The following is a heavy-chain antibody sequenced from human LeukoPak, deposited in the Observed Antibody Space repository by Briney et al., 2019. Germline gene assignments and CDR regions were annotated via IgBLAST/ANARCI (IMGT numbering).Heavy chain of an antibody. D-gene: IGHD4-11*01. Sequence: GGSLRLSCAASGFTFSSYGMRWGRQAPGKGLEWVAVIWYDGSNKYYADSVRGRFTISRDNSKITLYLQMNSLRADDTAVYYCAKGSTETDLDYWGQGILVTVSS. V-gene: IGHV3-33*06. CDR1: GFTFSSYG. CDR2: IWYDGSNK. J-gene: IGHJ4*02. CDR3: AKGSTETDLDY.